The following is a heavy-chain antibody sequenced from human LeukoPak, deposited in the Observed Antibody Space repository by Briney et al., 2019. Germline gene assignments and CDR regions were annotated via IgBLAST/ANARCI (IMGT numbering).Heavy chain of an antibody. CDR2: IWHDGSHK. V-gene: IGHV3-33*01. CDR1: GFSFDTYA. J-gene: IGHJ4*02. Sequence: GGSLRLSCAASGFSFDTYAMHWVRQAPGQGLEWVALIWHDGSHKFYSNSVRGQFTISRDNSKNTVYLQMNNLRPDDTAVYYCARDIFGSGSYPDFWGQGTLVTVSS. D-gene: IGHD3-10*01. CDR3: ARDIFGSGSYPDF.